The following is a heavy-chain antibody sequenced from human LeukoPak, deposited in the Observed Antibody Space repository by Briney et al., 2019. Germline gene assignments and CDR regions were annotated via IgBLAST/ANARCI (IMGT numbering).Heavy chain of an antibody. CDR3: ARFTIFGVVTTDYYYYMDV. Sequence: ASVKVSCKASGGTFSSYAISWVRQAPGQGLEWMGGIIPIFGTANYAQKFQGRVTITADESTSTAYMELSSLRSEDTAVYYCARFTIFGVVTTDYYYYMDVWGKGTTVTVSS. D-gene: IGHD3-3*01. CDR2: IIPIFGTA. J-gene: IGHJ6*03. V-gene: IGHV1-69*13. CDR1: GGTFSSYA.